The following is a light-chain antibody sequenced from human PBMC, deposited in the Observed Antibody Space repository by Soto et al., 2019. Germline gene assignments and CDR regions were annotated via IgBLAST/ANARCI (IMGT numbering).Light chain of an antibody. V-gene: IGLV2-23*01. CDR3: CSYAGSSTSPYV. CDR2: EGS. Sequence: QSVLTQPASVSGSPGQSITISCTGTSSDVGRYNLVSWYQQHPGKAPKPMIYEGSKRPSGVSNRFSGSKSGNTASLTISGLQAEDEADYYCCSYAGSSTSPYVFGTGTKVTVL. CDR1: SSDVGRYNL. J-gene: IGLJ1*01.